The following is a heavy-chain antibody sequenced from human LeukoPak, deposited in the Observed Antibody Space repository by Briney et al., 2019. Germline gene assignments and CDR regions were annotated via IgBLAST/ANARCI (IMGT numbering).Heavy chain of an antibody. CDR2: INQGGSEK. V-gene: IGHV3-7*01. D-gene: IGHD1-14*01. J-gene: IGHJ1*01. CDR1: GFTFSGHW. Sequence: GGSLRVSCAASGFTFSGHWMSWVRQAPGKGLEWVANINQGGSEKYYVDSLKGRFTISRDNANNLLYLQMNSLRGEDTAVYYCTRDRSRAEDDWGQGPLDTVSS. CDR3: TRDRSRAEDD.